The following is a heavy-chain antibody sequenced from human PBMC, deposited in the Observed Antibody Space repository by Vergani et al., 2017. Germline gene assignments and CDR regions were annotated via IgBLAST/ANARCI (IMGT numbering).Heavy chain of an antibody. J-gene: IGHJ4*02. V-gene: IGHV4-31*03. Sequence: QVQLQESGPGLVKPSRTLSLTCTVSGGSISSGGYYWSWIRQHPGKGLEWIGYIYYSGSTYYNPSLKSRVTISVDTSKNQFSLKLSSVTAADTAVYYCARDLGGYDHYYFDYWGQGTLVTVSS. CDR2: IYYSGST. CDR1: GGSISSGGYY. D-gene: IGHD5-12*01. CDR3: ARDLGGYDHYYFDY.